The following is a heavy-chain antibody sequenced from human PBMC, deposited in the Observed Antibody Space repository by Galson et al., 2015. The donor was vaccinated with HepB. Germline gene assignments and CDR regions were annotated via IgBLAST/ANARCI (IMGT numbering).Heavy chain of an antibody. V-gene: IGHV1-24*01. J-gene: IGHJ3*02. CDR2: FDPEDGET. CDR3: ATFRPLRLGELSYQGDAFDI. CDR1: GYTLTELS. D-gene: IGHD3-16*02. Sequence: SVKVSCKVSGYTLTELSMHWVRQAPGKGLEWMGGFDPEDGETIYAQKFQGRVTMTEDTSTDTAYMELSSLRSEDTAVYYCATFRPLRLGELSYQGDAFDIWGQGTMVTVSS.